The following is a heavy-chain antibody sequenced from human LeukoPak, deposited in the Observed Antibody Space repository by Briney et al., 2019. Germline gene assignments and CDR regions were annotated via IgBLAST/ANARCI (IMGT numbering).Heavy chain of an antibody. CDR1: GYSISSGYY. CDR3: ARDGNWNYHPLDP. D-gene: IGHD1-7*01. V-gene: IGHV4-38-2*02. CDR2: IYHSGST. Sequence: PSETLSLTCTVSGYSISSGYYWGWIRQPPGKGLEWIGSIYHSGSTYYNPSLKSRVTISVDTSKNQFSLKLSSVTAADTAVYYCARDGNWNYHPLDPWGQGTLVTVSS. J-gene: IGHJ5*02.